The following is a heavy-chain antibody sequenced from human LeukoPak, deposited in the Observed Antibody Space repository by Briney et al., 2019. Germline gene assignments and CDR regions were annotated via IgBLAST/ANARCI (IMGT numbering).Heavy chain of an antibody. CDR3: ARDLTTVTKGFDI. CDR2: VSSIGLT. V-gene: IGHV4-59*11. Sequence: SETLFLTCTISGDSISTHYWTWIRQSPGKGLEWIGYVSSIGLTNYNPSLKSRVTISVDTSKNHFSLRLRSLTAADTAVYYCARDLTTVTKGFDIWGQGTVVTVSS. D-gene: IGHD2-8*01. J-gene: IGHJ3*02. CDR1: GDSISTHY.